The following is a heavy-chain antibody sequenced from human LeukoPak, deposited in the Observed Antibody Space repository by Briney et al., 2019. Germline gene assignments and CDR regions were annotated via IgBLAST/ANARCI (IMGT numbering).Heavy chain of an antibody. CDR2: IYYSGST. CDR3: ARQIWFGEFPNWFDP. V-gene: IGHV4-39*01. D-gene: IGHD3-10*01. CDR1: GGSISSSSYY. J-gene: IGHJ5*02. Sequence: PSETLSLTCTVSGGSISSSSYYWGWIRQPPGKGLEWIGSIYYSGSTYYNPSLKSRVTISVDTSKNQFSLKLSSVTAADTAVYYCARQIWFGEFPNWFDPWGQGTLVTVSS.